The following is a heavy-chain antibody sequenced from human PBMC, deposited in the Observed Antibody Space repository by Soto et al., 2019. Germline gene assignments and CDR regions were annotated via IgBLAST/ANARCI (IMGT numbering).Heavy chain of an antibody. V-gene: IGHV3-23*01. J-gene: IGHJ4*02. CDR1: GFTFSSYA. CDR2: ISGSGGST. Sequence: GGSLRLSCAASGFTFSSYAMSWVRQAPGKGLEWDSTISGSGGSTYYADSVKGRFTISRDNSKNTLSLQMNSLRAEDTAVYYCAKTGYDSSGYYSLDFDYWGQGTLVTVSS. D-gene: IGHD3-22*01. CDR3: AKTGYDSSGYYSLDFDY.